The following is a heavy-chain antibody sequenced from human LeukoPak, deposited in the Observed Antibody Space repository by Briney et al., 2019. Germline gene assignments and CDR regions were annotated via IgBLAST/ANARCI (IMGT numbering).Heavy chain of an antibody. D-gene: IGHD6-6*01. J-gene: IGHJ5*02. V-gene: IGHV3-23*01. CDR2: IRGSGGST. CDR1: GFTFSDYA. Sequence: PGGSLRLSCAASGFTFSDYAMSWVRQAPGMGLEWVSAIRGSGGSTYYPDSVKGRFTISRDNPKNTLYLQMNSLRAEDTAVYYCAKGSRSSSPLDWFDPWGQGTLVTVSS. CDR3: AKGSRSSSPLDWFDP.